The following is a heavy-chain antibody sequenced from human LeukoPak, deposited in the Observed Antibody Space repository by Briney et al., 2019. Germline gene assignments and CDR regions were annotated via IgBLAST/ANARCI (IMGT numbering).Heavy chain of an antibody. D-gene: IGHD6-19*01. CDR2: IHPGDSDT. Sequence: GESLKISCKGSGYSFTSYWIGWVRQMPGKGLEWMGIIHPGDSDTRYSPSFQGQVTISADKSISTAYLQWSSLKASDTAMYYCARQSAFGIAVAGRAFDIWGQGTMVTVSS. V-gene: IGHV5-51*01. CDR3: ARQSAFGIAVAGRAFDI. J-gene: IGHJ3*02. CDR1: GYSFTSYW.